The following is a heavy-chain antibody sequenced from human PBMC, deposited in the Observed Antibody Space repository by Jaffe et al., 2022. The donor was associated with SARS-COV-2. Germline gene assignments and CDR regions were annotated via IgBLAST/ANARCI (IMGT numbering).Heavy chain of an antibody. V-gene: IGHV3-21*01. CDR3: ARDLGVFSYSGPYFDY. J-gene: IGHJ4*02. D-gene: IGHD1-26*01. CDR1: GFTFSSYS. Sequence: EVQLVESGGGLVKPGGSLRLSCAASGFTFSSYSMNWVRQAPGKGLEWVSSISSSSSYIYYADSVKGRFTISRDNAKNSLYLQMNSLRAEDTAVYYCARDLGVFSYSGPYFDYWGQGTLVTVSS. CDR2: ISSSSSYI.